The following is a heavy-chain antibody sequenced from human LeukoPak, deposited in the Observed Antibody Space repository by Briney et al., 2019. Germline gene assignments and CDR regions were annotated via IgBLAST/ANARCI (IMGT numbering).Heavy chain of an antibody. V-gene: IGHV4-30-4*08. J-gene: IGHJ6*02. D-gene: IGHD3-16*01. CDR2: IYYSGST. CDR3: ARDLLGARGFLPENYYYYGMDV. Sequence: SWVRQAPGKGLEWIGYIYYSGSTYYNPSLKSRVTISVDTSKNQFSLKLSSVTAADTAVYYCARDLLGARGFLPENYYYYGMDVWGQGTTVTVSS.